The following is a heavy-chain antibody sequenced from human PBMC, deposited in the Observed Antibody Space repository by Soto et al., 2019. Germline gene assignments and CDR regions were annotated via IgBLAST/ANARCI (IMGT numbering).Heavy chain of an antibody. J-gene: IGHJ4*02. CDR3: ARDINYDILTGYYARAFDY. CDR2: VSNGGSAK. D-gene: IGHD3-9*01. Sequence: GGSLRLSCAASGFTFSDQYMGWIRQAPGKGLEWISYVSNGGSAKYYADSVKGRFSISRDNAKNSLYLQMNSLRAEDTAVYYCARDINYDILTGYYARAFDYWGQGTLVTVSS. V-gene: IGHV3-11*04. CDR1: GFTFSDQY.